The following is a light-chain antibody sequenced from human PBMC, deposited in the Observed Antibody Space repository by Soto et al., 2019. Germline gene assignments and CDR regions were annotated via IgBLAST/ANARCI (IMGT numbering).Light chain of an antibody. CDR2: RNN. J-gene: IGLJ2*01. Sequence: QSVLTQPPSASGTPGQRVTISCSGSSSNIGSNYVYWYQQLPGTAPKLLIYRNNQRPSGVAARFSGSKSGTSASLAISGLRSEDEADYYCAAWDDSLSGQVFGGGTKLTVL. V-gene: IGLV1-47*01. CDR3: AAWDDSLSGQV. CDR1: SSNIGSNY.